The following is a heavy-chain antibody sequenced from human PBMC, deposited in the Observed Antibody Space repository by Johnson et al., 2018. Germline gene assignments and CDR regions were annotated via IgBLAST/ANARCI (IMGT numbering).Heavy chain of an antibody. V-gene: IGHV5-51*01. J-gene: IGHJ3*02. Sequence: VQLVQSGAEVTKPGESLKISCKGSGYSFTSYWIGWVRQMPGKGLEWMGIIYPGDSDTRYSQSFQGQVTISADKSISTAYLQWSSLKASDTAMSYCARRYYYESSGYFADAFDIWGQGTMVTVSS. CDR1: GYSFTSYW. CDR2: IYPGDSDT. CDR3: ARRYYYESSGYFADAFDI. D-gene: IGHD3-22*01.